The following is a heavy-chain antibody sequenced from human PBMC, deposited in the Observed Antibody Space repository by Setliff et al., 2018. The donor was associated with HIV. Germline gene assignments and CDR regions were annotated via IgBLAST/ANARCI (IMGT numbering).Heavy chain of an antibody. CDR2: IIPILGVA. D-gene: IGHD4-4*01. V-gene: IGHV1-69*02. CDR1: RSTFNSHT. CDR3: ARSNTALDAFDI. J-gene: IGHJ3*02. Sequence: GASVKVSCKASRSTFNSHTINWVRQAPGQGLDWMGRIIPILGVANYEQRFQGKVTITADKSTSTAYMDLSGLSSDDTAVYYCARSNTALDAFDIWGQGTMVTVSS.